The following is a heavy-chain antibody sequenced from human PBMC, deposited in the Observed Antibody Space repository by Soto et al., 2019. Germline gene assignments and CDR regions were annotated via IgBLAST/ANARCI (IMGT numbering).Heavy chain of an antibody. CDR3: ARPYTLGGY. CDR1: GGTFSSYT. Sequence: QVQLVQSGAEVKKPGSSVKVSCKASGGTFSSYTISWVRQAPGQGLEWMGRIIPILGIANYAQKFQGRVTSTADKPTSTAYMELSSLRAEDTAVYYCARPYTLGGYWGQGTLVTVSS. D-gene: IGHD3-16*01. V-gene: IGHV1-69*02. J-gene: IGHJ4*02. CDR2: IIPILGIA.